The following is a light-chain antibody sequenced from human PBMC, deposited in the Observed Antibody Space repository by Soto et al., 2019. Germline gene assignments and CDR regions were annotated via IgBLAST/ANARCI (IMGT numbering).Light chain of an antibody. CDR1: SSDVGNYNL. V-gene: IGLV2-23*02. Sequence: QSALTQPASVSGSPGQSIAISCTGTSSDVGNYNLVSWYQQHPGKAPRLMIFEVNKRPSGGSDRFSGSKSGNTASLTISGLQADDEADYYCYSYAGSYVYYVFGAGTKVTVL. CDR2: EVN. J-gene: IGLJ1*01. CDR3: YSYAGSYVYYV.